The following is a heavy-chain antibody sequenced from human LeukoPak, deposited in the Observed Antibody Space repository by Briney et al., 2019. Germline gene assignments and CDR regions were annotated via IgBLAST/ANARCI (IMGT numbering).Heavy chain of an antibody. CDR3: ARDSGYSGSYNDAFDI. CDR2: IYYRVTS. V-gene: IGHV4-59*01. CDR1: GGSISIYY. Sequence: SETLSLTCTVSGGSISIYYWSWIRQPPGKGLEWIGYIYYRVTSDYNPSLKSRVTMSVDMSTRQISLKLSSVTAADTAVYYCARDSGYSGSYNDAFDIWGQGTMVTVSS. D-gene: IGHD1-26*01. J-gene: IGHJ3*02.